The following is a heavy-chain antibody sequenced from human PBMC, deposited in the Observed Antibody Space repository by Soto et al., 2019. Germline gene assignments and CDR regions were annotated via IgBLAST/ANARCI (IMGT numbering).Heavy chain of an antibody. D-gene: IGHD3-3*01. J-gene: IGHJ6*02. CDR1: GYTFTSYY. V-gene: IGHV1-46*01. Sequence: ASVKVSCKASGYTFTSYYMHWVRQAPGQGLEWMGIINPSGGSTSYAQKFQGRVTMTRDTSTSTVYMELSSLRSEDTAVYYCASEAPPVLRFLEWSPSPYGMDVWGQGTAVTVSS. CDR3: ASEAPPVLRFLEWSPSPYGMDV. CDR2: INPSGGST.